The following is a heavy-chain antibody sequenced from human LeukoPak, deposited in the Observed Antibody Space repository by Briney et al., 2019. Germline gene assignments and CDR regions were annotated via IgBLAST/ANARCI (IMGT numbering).Heavy chain of an antibody. CDR2: ISGSGGST. Sequence: GGSLRLSCAASGFTFSSYAMSWVRQAPGKGLEWVSSISGSGGSTYYADSVKGRFTISRDNSKYTLYLQMNRMRAEDTAVYYCAKDRYGWELRSRPSDYWGQGTLVTVSS. CDR1: GFTFSSYA. J-gene: IGHJ4*02. D-gene: IGHD1-26*01. CDR3: AKDRYGWELRSRPSDY. V-gene: IGHV3-23*01.